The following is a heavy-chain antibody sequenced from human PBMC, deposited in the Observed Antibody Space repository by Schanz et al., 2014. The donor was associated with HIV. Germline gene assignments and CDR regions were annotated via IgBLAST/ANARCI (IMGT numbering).Heavy chain of an antibody. D-gene: IGHD3-3*01. Sequence: EVQLLESGGDLVQPGGSLRLSCAASGFTFSSHAMTWVRQAPGKGLEWVSVISGSGRSTYYADSVKGRFTISRDNSKNTVYLQMGRLRSEDTAVYYCAKRIIFGVVFPANFDYWGQGTLVTVSS. V-gene: IGHV3-23*01. CDR3: AKRIIFGVVFPANFDY. J-gene: IGHJ4*02. CDR2: ISGSGRST. CDR1: GFTFSSHA.